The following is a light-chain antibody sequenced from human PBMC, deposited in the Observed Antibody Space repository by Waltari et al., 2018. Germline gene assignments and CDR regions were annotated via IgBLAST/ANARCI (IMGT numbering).Light chain of an antibody. J-gene: IGLJ3*02. Sequence: QSVLTQPPSASGTPGQRVTISCSGSRSNIGINHVYWYQHLPGTTPKLLIYRNNQLPSGVPDRFSGSKSGTSASLAISGLRSEDEADYYCAAWDDTLSAVLFGGGTNLTVL. V-gene: IGLV1-47*01. CDR1: RSNIGINH. CDR2: RNN. CDR3: AAWDDTLSAVL.